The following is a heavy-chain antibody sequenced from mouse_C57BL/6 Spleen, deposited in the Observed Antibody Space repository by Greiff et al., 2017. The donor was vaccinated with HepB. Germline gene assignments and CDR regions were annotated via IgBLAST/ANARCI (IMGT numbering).Heavy chain of an antibody. CDR1: GFTFSDYY. CDR3: AREAIYYGPYYFDY. D-gene: IGHD1-1*01. Sequence: EVQLVESEGGLVQPGSSMKLSCTASGFTFSDYYMAWVRQVPEKGLEWVANINYDGSSTYYLDSLKSRFIISRDNAKNILYLQMSSLKSEDTATYYCAREAIYYGPYYFDYWGQGTTLTVSS. V-gene: IGHV5-16*01. J-gene: IGHJ2*01. CDR2: INYDGSST.